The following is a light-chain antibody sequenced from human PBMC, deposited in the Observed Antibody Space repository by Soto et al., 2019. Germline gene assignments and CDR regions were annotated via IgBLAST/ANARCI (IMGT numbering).Light chain of an antibody. V-gene: IGKV1-5*03. CDR3: QQYNSRRT. Sequence: DIQMTQSPSTLSAAIGYRFTIICRASESVKSWLAWYQQKPGKAPKFLIYKASSLESGVPSRFSGSGSGTEFTLTISSLQPDDFATYYCQQYNSRRTFGQGTKVDIK. J-gene: IGKJ1*01. CDR1: ESVKSW. CDR2: KAS.